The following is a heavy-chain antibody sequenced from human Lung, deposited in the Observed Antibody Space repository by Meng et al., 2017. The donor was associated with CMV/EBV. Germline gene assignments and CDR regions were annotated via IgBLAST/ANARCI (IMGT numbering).Heavy chain of an antibody. V-gene: IGHV4-38-2*02. CDR3: ASLDYPPGGVDP. J-gene: IGHJ5*02. D-gene: IGHD4-11*01. CDR1: GYSISSGYY. Sequence: SXTXSLXCIVSGYSISSGYYWGWIRQPPGKGLEWIGSIHHSVCTYYNPSLKSRVTISLDTSKNQCSLKLSSVTAADTAVYYCASLDYPPGGVDPWGLGTMVTVSS. CDR2: IHHSVCT.